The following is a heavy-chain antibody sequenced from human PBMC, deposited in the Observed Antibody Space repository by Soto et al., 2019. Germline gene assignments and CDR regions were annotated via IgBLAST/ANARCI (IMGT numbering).Heavy chain of an antibody. Sequence: ASVKVSCKASGYTFTSYDINWVRPATGQGLEWMGWKNPNSGNTGYAQKFPGRVTMTRNTSISTAYMELSSLRSEDTAVDYCASGPPGSGWYNWFDPWGQGTLVTVSS. CDR3: ASGPPGSGWYNWFDP. D-gene: IGHD6-19*01. J-gene: IGHJ5*02. CDR1: GYTFTSYD. V-gene: IGHV1-8*01. CDR2: KNPNSGNT.